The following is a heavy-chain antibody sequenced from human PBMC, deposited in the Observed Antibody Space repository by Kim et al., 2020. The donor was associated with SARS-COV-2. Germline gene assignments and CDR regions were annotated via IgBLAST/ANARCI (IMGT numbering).Heavy chain of an antibody. D-gene: IGHD2-21*02. J-gene: IGHJ4*02. CDR3: ARRMYGGNSGECDY. Sequence: ASVKVSCKASGYTFTGYYMHWVRQAPGQGLEWMGRINPNSGGTNYAQKFQGRVTMTRDTSISTAYMELSRLRSDDTAVYYCARRMYGGNSGECDYWGQGTLVTVSS. CDR2: INPNSGGT. V-gene: IGHV1-2*06. CDR1: GYTFTGYY.